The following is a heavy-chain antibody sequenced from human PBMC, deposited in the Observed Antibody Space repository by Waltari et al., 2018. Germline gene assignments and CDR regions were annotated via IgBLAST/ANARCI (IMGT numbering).Heavy chain of an antibody. CDR2: IYYGGNT. CDR1: GGSVSSRSYY. V-gene: IGHV4-39*01. J-gene: IGHJ1*01. Sequence: QLQLQESGPGLVKPPETLSVTCTVSGGSVSSRSYYWGWIRQPPGKGLEWIGTIYYGGNTDSNPSLRSRVTISIDTSKNQFSLTVNSVTAADTAVYYCARREGEAGDFQHWGQGTLVTVSS. D-gene: IGHD3-16*01. CDR3: ARREGEAGDFQH.